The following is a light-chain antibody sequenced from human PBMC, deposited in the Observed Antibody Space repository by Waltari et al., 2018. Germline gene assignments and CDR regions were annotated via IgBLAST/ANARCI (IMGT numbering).Light chain of an antibody. Sequence: SYELTQPPSVSVSPGQTARLTCSGDALPKKYAFWYQQKSGQAPVPVIYDDRKRPSGIPERFSGSSSGTLATLTISGAQVEDEADYYCYSTDTSGNHRVFGGGTKLTVL. V-gene: IGLV3-10*01. CDR3: YSTDTSGNHRV. J-gene: IGLJ3*02. CDR2: DDR. CDR1: ALPKKY.